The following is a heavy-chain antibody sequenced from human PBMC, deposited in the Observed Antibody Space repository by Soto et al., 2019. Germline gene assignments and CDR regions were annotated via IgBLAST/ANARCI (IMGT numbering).Heavy chain of an antibody. Sequence: LRLSCAASGFTVTSNYLTWVRQAPGKGLEWVSVIYRSGATYYPDSVRGRFTASRDYSHNTLYLQMDSLRVEDTAVYYCARDSGMIRGSYGVDVWGPGTTVTVSS. CDR1: GFTVTSNY. CDR3: ARDSGMIRGSYGVDV. V-gene: IGHV3-53*01. J-gene: IGHJ6*02. CDR2: IYRSGAT. D-gene: IGHD3-10*01.